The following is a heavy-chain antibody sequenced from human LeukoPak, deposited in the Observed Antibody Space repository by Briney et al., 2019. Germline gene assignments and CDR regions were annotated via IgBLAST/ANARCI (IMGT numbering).Heavy chain of an antibody. CDR2: ISSSSSTI. D-gene: IGHD5/OR15-5a*01. CDR1: GFTFSSYN. V-gene: IGHV3-48*02. J-gene: IGHJ4*02. CDR3: ARTLSYLHY. Sequence: SGGSLRLSCAASGFTFSSYNMNWVRQAPGKGLEWVSYISSSSSTIYYADSVKGRFIISRDNAKNSLYLQMSSLRDEDTAVYYCARTLSYLHYWGQGTLVTVPS.